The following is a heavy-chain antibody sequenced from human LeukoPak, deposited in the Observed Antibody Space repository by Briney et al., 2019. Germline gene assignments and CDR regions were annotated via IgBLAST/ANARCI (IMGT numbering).Heavy chain of an antibody. CDR3: AREREPGTTDY. CDR1: GFTFSSYE. D-gene: IGHD1-26*01. Sequence: GGSLRLSCAASGFTFSSYEMNWVRQAPGKGLEWASYISSGGSTIYYVDSVKGRFTISRDNAKKSLYLQMNSLRAEDTAVYYCAREREPGTTDYWGQGTPVTVSS. V-gene: IGHV3-48*03. J-gene: IGHJ4*02. CDR2: ISSGGSTI.